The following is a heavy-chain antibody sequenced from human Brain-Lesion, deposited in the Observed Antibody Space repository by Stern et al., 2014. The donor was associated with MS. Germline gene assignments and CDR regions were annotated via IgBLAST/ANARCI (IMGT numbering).Heavy chain of an antibody. CDR3: VKRGITEVRGVRLGDY. CDR1: GFTFSSYG. CDR2: ISYDGSDT. Sequence: QVQLVESGGGVVQPGRSLRLTCTVSGFTFSSYGMPWVRQATGKGLEWVSVISYDGSDTYYAESVKGRFTISRDNSKNTLYLEMRSLRPEDTAVYYCVKRGITEVRGVRLGDYWGPGTLVIVSS. J-gene: IGHJ4*02. V-gene: IGHV3-30*18. D-gene: IGHD3-10*01.